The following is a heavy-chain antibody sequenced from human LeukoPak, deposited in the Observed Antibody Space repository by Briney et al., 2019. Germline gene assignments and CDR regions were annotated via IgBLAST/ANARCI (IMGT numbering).Heavy chain of an antibody. Sequence: SETLSLTCTVSGYSISSGYYWGWIRQPPGKGLEWIGSIYHDGSTHYNPSLESRVTISVGTSKNQLSLNLNSVAAADTAVYYCARALRYRDRHDYFYNWLDPWGQGTLVIVSS. CDR3: ARALRYRDRHDYFYNWLDP. CDR1: GYSISSGYY. J-gene: IGHJ5*02. CDR2: IYHDGST. D-gene: IGHD3-16*01. V-gene: IGHV4-38-2*02.